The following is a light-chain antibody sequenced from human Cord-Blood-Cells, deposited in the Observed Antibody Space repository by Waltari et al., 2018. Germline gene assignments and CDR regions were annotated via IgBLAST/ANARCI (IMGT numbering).Light chain of an antibody. V-gene: IGKV1-33*01. Sequence: DIQMTQSPSSLSASVGEGVTITCKASQDISNYLNWYQQKTRKAPQLLIYDAANLETSVPPRLSGSGAGTDYTFTISSLQPEDIATYYCQQYDNLPITFGQGTRLEIK. CDR2: DAA. CDR3: QQYDNLPIT. CDR1: QDISNY. J-gene: IGKJ5*01.